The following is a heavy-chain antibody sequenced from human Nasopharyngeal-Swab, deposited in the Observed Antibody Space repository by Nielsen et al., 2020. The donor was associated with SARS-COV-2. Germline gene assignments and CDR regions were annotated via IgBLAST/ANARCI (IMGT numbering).Heavy chain of an antibody. CDR3: ARDPMMCRSTSCAFDH. V-gene: IGHV1-2*06. D-gene: IGHD2-2*01. CDR1: GYTFTDYY. CDR2: INPNSGDT. Sequence: ASVKVSCKASGYTFTDYYMHWVRQAPGQGLEWMGRINPNSGDTNYAQNFQGRVTMTWDTSTGTVYMEISSLRFDDTAVYYCARDPMMCRSTSCAFDHWGQGTLVTVSS. J-gene: IGHJ4*02.